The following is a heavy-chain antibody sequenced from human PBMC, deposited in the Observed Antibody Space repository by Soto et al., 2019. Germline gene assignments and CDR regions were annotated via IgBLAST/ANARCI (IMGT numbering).Heavy chain of an antibody. Sequence: GASVKVSCKASGYTFTGYYMHWVRQAPGQGLEWMGWINPNSGGTNYAQKFQGRVTMTRDTSISTAYMELSRLRSDDTAVYYCARGLDYYDSSGCIYWGQGTLVTVSS. J-gene: IGHJ4*02. V-gene: IGHV1-2*02. CDR3: ARGLDYYDSSGCIY. CDR2: INPNSGGT. CDR1: GYTFTGYY. D-gene: IGHD3-22*01.